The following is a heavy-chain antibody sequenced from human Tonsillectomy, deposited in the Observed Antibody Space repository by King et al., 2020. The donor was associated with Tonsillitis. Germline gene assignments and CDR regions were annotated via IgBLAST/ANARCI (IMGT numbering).Heavy chain of an antibody. CDR1: GFTFSSYW. CDR3: ARPAGSGWYLGY. CDR2: INSDGSST. V-gene: IGHV3-74*01. Sequence: VQLVESGGGLVQPGGSLRLSCATSGFTFSSYWMHWVRQAPEKGLVWVSRINSDGSSTNYADSVKGRFTISRDNANNTLYLLLNSLRAEDTAVYYCARPAGSGWYLGYWGQGTLVTVSS. D-gene: IGHD6-13*01. J-gene: IGHJ4*02.